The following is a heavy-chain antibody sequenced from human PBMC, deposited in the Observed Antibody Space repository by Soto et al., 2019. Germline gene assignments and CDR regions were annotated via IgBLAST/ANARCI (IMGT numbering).Heavy chain of an antibody. V-gene: IGHV3-74*02. D-gene: IGHD2-15*01. J-gene: IGHJ6*02. Sequence: EVQLVESGGGLVQPGGSLRLSCAASGFTFSNYWMYWVRQAPGKGLEWVSRINSDGSVSSYADSVKGRLTISRDNVKNTLYLQMDSLRAEDTAVYYCARGDCVGGTCYSLAGSFYYYGMDVWGRGTTVTVSS. CDR2: INSDGSVS. CDR3: ARGDCVGGTCYSLAGSFYYYGMDV. CDR1: GFTFSNYW.